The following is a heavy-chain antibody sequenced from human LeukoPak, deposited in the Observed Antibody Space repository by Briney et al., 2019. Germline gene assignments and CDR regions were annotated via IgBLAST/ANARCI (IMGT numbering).Heavy chain of an antibody. Sequence: GGSLRLSCAASGFTVGSNYMSWVRQAPGKGLEWVSSISSSSSYIYYADSVKGRFTISRDNAKNPLYLQMNGLRAEDTAVYYCAKSGRTSCSTSCYYFDYWGLGTLVTVSS. CDR1: GFTVGSNY. D-gene: IGHD2-2*01. V-gene: IGHV3-21*04. CDR2: ISSSSSYI. J-gene: IGHJ4*02. CDR3: AKSGRTSCSTSCYYFDY.